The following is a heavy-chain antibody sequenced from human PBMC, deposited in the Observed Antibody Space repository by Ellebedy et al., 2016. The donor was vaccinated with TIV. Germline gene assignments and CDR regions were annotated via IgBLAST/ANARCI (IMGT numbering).Heavy chain of an antibody. D-gene: IGHD4-23*01. V-gene: IGHV3-23*01. CDR2: ITGSGDNT. J-gene: IGHJ3*01. CDR1: GLTFSSHA. Sequence: GESLKISCAASGLTFSSHAMSWVRQAPGKGLEWVSSITGSGDNTYYADSVKGRFTISRDNSKNTLYLQMISLRAEDTAVYYSARDPVGVGPAFDVWGQGTVVTVSS. CDR3: ARDPVGVGPAFDV.